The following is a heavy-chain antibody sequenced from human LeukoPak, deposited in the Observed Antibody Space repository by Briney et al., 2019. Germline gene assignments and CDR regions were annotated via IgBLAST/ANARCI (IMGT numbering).Heavy chain of an antibody. CDR1: GYTLTELS. J-gene: IGHJ4*02. D-gene: IGHD4-23*01. CDR2: FDPEDGET. CDR3: ASLPYGGNPVPL. Sequence: ASVKVSCKVSGYTLTELSMHWVRQAPGKGLEWMGGFDPEDGETIYAQKFQGRVTMTEDTSTDTAYMELSRLRSDDTAVYYCASLPYGGNPVPLWGQGTLVTVSS. V-gene: IGHV1-24*01.